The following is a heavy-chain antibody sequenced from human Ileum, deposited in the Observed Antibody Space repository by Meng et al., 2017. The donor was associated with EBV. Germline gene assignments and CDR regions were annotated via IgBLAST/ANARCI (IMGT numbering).Heavy chain of an antibody. CDR2: MSYSGST. CDR1: GGSVSSAHSF. Sequence: QGLVQGSGPGLVTPLRTLALTCTVSGGSVSSAHSFWTWIRQPPGKGLEWIGYMSYSGSTNYSPPLESRVTISVDTSKNQFSLKLSSVTAADTAVYYCAGDPHSGSPHWGQGTLSPSPQ. D-gene: IGHD1-26*01. J-gene: IGHJ4*02. V-gene: IGHV4-61*01. CDR3: AGDPHSGSPH.